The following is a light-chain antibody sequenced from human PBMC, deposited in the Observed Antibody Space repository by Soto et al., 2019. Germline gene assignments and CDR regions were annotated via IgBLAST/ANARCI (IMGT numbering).Light chain of an antibody. CDR1: SSNIGPRYD. CDR3: QSYDTSLSVWV. CDR2: GNT. V-gene: IGLV1-40*01. Sequence: QSVLTQPPSVSGAPGQRVTISCTGTSSNIGPRYDVHWYQKLPGTAPKLLISGNTNRPSGVPDRFSASKSGTSASLAITGLQSDDEADYYCQSYDTSLSVWVFGGGPKLTVL. J-gene: IGLJ3*02.